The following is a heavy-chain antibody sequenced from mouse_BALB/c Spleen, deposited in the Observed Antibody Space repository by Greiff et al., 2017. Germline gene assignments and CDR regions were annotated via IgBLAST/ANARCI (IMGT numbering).Heavy chain of an antibody. CDR1: GFSLTSYG. CDR2: IWAGGST. CDR3: ARAPSKLTFYYYAMDY. V-gene: IGHV2-9*02. Sequence: QVQLKESGPGLVAPSQSLSITCTVSGFSLTSYGVHWVRQPPGKGLEWLGVIWAGGSTNYNSALMSRLSISKDNPKSQVFLKMNSLQTDDTAMYYCARAPSKLTFYYYAMDYWGQGTSVTVSS. J-gene: IGHJ4*01. D-gene: IGHD4-1*01.